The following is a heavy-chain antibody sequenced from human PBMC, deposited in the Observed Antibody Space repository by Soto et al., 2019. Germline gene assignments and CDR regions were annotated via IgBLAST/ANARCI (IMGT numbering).Heavy chain of an antibody. D-gene: IGHD1-7*01. Sequence: SETLSLTCAVSGGSISSGDFSWNWIRQPPGKGLEWIGYIYLSGSTYYNPSLKSRATISVDRSKNQFSLKLSSVTAADTAVYYCARGRGGTGTQYYFDYWGQGTLVTVSS. CDR1: GGSISSGDFS. J-gene: IGHJ4*02. CDR3: ARGRGGTGTQYYFDY. CDR2: IYLSGST. V-gene: IGHV4-30-2*01.